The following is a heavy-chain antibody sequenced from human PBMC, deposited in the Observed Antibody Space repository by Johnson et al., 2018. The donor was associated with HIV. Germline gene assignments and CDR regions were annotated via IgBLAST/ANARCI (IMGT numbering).Heavy chain of an antibody. V-gene: IGHV3-66*02. Sequence: VYLVESGGGLVQPGGSLRLSCAASGFTVSSNYMSWVRQAPGKGLEWVSVIYSGGSTYYADSVKGRFTISRDNSKNTLYLQMNSLRAEDTSVYYCARDLVRASHAFDIWGQGTMVTVSS. CDR3: ARDLVRASHAFDI. CDR2: IYSGGST. J-gene: IGHJ3*02. D-gene: IGHD2-8*02. CDR1: GFTVSSNY.